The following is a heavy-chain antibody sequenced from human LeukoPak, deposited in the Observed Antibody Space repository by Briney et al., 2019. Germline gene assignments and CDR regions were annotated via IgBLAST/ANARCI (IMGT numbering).Heavy chain of an antibody. CDR2: ISGSGGST. CDR3: AQGGSSWYRITGAFDP. Sequence: GGSLRLSCAASGFTFSSYAMSWVRQAPGKGLEWVSAISGSGGSTYYADSVKGRFTISRDNSKNTLYLQMNSLGAEDTAVYYCAQGGSSWYRITGAFDPWGQGTLVTVSS. V-gene: IGHV3-23*01. J-gene: IGHJ5*02. CDR1: GFTFSSYA. D-gene: IGHD6-13*01.